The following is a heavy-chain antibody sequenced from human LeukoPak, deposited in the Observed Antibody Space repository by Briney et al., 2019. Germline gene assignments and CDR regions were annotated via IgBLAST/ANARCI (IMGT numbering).Heavy chain of an antibody. Sequence: ASVTVSCKASGYTFTSYDINWVRQATGQGLEWMGWMNPNSGNTGYAQKFQGRVTITRNTSISTAYMELSSLRSEDTAVYYCARGPGWENSYYYYYYMDVWGKGTTVTVSS. V-gene: IGHV1-8*03. D-gene: IGHD1-26*01. J-gene: IGHJ6*03. CDR2: MNPNSGNT. CDR3: ARGPGWENSYYYYYYMDV. CDR1: GYTFTSYD.